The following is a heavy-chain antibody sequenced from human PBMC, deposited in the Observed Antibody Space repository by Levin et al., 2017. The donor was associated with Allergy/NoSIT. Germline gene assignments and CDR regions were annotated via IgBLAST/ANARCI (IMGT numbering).Heavy chain of an antibody. CDR3: ARACLRGYDFSDPHPLGY. CDR1: GFTFSSYS. D-gene: IGHD3-3*01. J-gene: IGHJ4*02. Sequence: NPGGSLRLSCAASGFTFSSYSMNWVRQAPGKGLEWVSSISSSSSYIYYADSVKGRFTISRDNAKNSLYLQMNSLRAEDTAVYYCARACLRGYDFSDPHPLGYWGQGTLVTVSS. V-gene: IGHV3-21*01. CDR2: ISSSSSYI.